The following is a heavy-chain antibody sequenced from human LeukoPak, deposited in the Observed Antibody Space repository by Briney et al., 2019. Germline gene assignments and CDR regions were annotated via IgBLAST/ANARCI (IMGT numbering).Heavy chain of an antibody. J-gene: IGHJ3*02. CDR2: IYYSGST. Sequence: SETLSLTCTVSGGSISSYYWSWIRQPPGKGLEWIGYIYYSGSTNYNPSLKSRVTISVDTSKNQFSLKLSSVTAADTAVYYCARDSSLLSGDEVEAFDIWGQGTMVTVSS. V-gene: IGHV4-59*01. CDR1: GGSISSYY. CDR3: ARDSSLLSGDEVEAFDI. D-gene: IGHD2/OR15-2a*01.